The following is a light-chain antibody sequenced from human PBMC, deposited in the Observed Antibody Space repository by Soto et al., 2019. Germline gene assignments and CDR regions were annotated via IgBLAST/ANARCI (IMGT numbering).Light chain of an antibody. J-gene: IGLJ3*02. V-gene: IGLV2-23*02. Sequence: QSVLTQPASVSGSPGQSITISCSGTSSDVWGYNLVSWYQHLPGKAPKLMIYQDTKRPSGVSYRFSGSKSGNTASLTISGLQAEDEADYYCCSYAGATTFAVFGGGTKLTVL. CDR3: CSYAGATTFAV. CDR2: QDT. CDR1: SSDVWGYNL.